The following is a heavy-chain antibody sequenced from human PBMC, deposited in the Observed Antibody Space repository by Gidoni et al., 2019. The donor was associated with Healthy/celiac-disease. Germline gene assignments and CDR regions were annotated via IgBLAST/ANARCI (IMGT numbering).Heavy chain of an antibody. D-gene: IGHD1-26*01. CDR1: GGSISSYY. Sequence: QVQLQESGPGLVKPSETLSLTCTVSGGSISSYYWSWIRQPAGKGLEWIGRIYTSGSTNYHPSLKSRVTMSVATSNNQFSLKLSSVTAAATAVYYCAREFNSGSYLGYYYYYGMDVWGQGTTVTVSS. J-gene: IGHJ6*02. CDR2: IYTSGST. V-gene: IGHV4-4*07. CDR3: AREFNSGSYLGYYYYYGMDV.